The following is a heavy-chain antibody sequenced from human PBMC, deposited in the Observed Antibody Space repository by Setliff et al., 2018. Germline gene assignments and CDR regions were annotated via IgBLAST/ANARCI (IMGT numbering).Heavy chain of an antibody. CDR3: AKWERGTTSDYFDY. D-gene: IGHD1-26*01. Sequence: LRLSCAASGFSVSKFAMSWVRQSPGKGLEWVSGISGSGTSTNFADSVKGRFTISRDNFKNTLYLQVNSLRVEDTAVYYCAKWERGTTSDYFDYWGQGALVTVSS. V-gene: IGHV3-23*01. CDR2: ISGSGTST. J-gene: IGHJ4*02. CDR1: GFSVSKFA.